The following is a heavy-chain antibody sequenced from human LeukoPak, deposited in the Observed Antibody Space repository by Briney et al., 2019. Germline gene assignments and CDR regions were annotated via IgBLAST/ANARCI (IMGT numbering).Heavy chain of an antibody. CDR3: ARAPRDCYNYLFDY. CDR1: GCSISSYY. V-gene: IGHV4-4*07. D-gene: IGHD5-24*01. Sequence: SGTLSLTCTVSGCSISSYYWSWIRQPAGKGLEWIGRIYTSGSTNYNPSLKSRVTMSVDPSKNQFSLKLSSVTPADTAVYYCARAPRDCYNYLFDYWGQGNLVTVSS. CDR2: IYTSGST. J-gene: IGHJ4*02.